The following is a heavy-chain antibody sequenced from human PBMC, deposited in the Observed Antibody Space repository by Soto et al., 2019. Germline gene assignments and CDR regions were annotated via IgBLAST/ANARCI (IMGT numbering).Heavy chain of an antibody. V-gene: IGHV4-4*02. Sequence: SETLSLTCVVSGNSISTTNWWSWVRQSPGKGLEWIGEIYHSGSTNYNPSLKSRVTISVDTSKNQFSLKLSSVTAADTAVYYCARARGSIFGVVTYYYYGMDVWGQGTTVTVSS. CDR3: ARARGSIFGVVTYYYYGMDV. CDR2: IYHSGST. CDR1: GNSISTTNW. D-gene: IGHD3-3*01. J-gene: IGHJ6*02.